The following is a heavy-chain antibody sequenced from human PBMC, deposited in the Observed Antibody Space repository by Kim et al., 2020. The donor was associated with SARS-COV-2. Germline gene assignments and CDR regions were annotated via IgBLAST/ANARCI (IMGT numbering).Heavy chain of an antibody. J-gene: IGHJ5*02. Sequence: SETLSLTCTVSGGSISSYYWSWIRQPPGKGLEWIGYIYYSGSTNYNPSLKSRVTISVDTSKNQFSLKLSSVTAADTAVYYCARLTGNWFDPWGQGTLVTVSS. V-gene: IGHV4-59*08. CDR1: GGSISSYY. CDR2: IYYSGST. D-gene: IGHD1-20*01. CDR3: ARLTGNWFDP.